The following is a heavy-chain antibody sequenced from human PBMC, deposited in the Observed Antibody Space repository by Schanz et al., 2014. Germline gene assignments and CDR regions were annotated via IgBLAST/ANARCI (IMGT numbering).Heavy chain of an antibody. D-gene: IGHD3-10*01. CDR1: GGSISGANW. V-gene: IGHV4-4*02. Sequence: QVQLQESGPGLVKPSGTLSLTCAVSGGSISGANWWNWVRQPPGKGLEWIGELYHSGTTNYNPSLPRRVPISVAKAKNKFPMNVTSVTAADTAMYYCARDRGSGSGSFDYWGQGTLVTVSS. CDR3: ARDRGSGSGSFDY. CDR2: LYHSGTT. J-gene: IGHJ4*02.